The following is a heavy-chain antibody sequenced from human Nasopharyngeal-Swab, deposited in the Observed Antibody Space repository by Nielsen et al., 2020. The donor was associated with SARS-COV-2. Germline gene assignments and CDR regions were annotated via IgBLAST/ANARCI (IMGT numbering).Heavy chain of an antibody. V-gene: IGHV3-11*04. CDR2: ISSSGSTI. CDR3: ARDGLDYDFWSAYFMDV. Sequence: GESLKISCAASGFTFSDYYMSWIRQAPGKGLECVSYISSSGSTIYYADSVKGRFTISRDNAKNSLYLQMNSLRAEDTAVYYCARDGLDYDFWSAYFMDVWGQGTTVTVSS. D-gene: IGHD3-3*01. CDR1: GFTFSDYY. J-gene: IGHJ6*02.